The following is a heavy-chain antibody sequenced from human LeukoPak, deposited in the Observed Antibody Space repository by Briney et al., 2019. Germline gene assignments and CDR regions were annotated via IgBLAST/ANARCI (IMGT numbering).Heavy chain of an antibody. Sequence: SETLSLTCAVYGGSFSGYYWSWIRQPPGKGLEWIGEINHSGSTNYNPSLKSRVTISVDTSKNQFSLKLSSVTAADTAVYYCARSRVLRFLEWLYNWFDPWGQGTLVTVSS. D-gene: IGHD3-3*01. CDR2: INHSGST. CDR3: ARSRVLRFLEWLYNWFDP. J-gene: IGHJ5*02. V-gene: IGHV4-34*01. CDR1: GGSFSGYY.